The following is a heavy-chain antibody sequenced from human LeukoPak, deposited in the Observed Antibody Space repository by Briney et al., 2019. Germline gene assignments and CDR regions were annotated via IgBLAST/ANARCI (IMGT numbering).Heavy chain of an antibody. V-gene: IGHV1-69*13. CDR2: IIPIFGTA. D-gene: IGHD1-7*01. J-gene: IGHJ2*01. Sequence: SVKVSCKASGGTFSSYAISWVRQAPGQGLEWMGGIIPIFGTANYAQKFQGRVTITADESMSTAYMELSSLRSEDTAVYYCARMGVELELRGYFDLWGRGTLVTVSS. CDR1: GGTFSSYA. CDR3: ARMGVELELRGYFDL.